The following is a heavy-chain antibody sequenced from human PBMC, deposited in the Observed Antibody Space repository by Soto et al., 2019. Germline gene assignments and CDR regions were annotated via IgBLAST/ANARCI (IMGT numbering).Heavy chain of an antibody. CDR3: AREPATARPEGVDF. D-gene: IGHD1-1*01. V-gene: IGHV1-2*02. CDR1: GYTFSDYY. J-gene: IGHJ4*02. CDR2: INPNSGGT. Sequence: ASVKVSCKASGYTFSDYYIHWVRQAPGQGLEWMGWINPNSGGTKYAPKFQGGVTMTRDTSITTAYMELSRLRSGDTAVYYCAREPATARPEGVDFWGQGTLVTVSS.